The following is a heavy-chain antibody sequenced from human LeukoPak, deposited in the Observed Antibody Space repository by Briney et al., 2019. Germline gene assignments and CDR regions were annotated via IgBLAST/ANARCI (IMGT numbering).Heavy chain of an antibody. CDR2: IYYSGST. Sequence: NASETLSLTCTVSGGSVSSGSYYWSWIRQPPGKGLEWIGYIYYSGSTNYNPSLKSRVTISVDTSKNQFSLKLSSVTAADTAVYYCARGTDSSGWYRWDRRAFDIWGQGTMVTVSS. J-gene: IGHJ3*02. CDR1: GGSVSSGSYY. D-gene: IGHD6-19*01. V-gene: IGHV4-61*01. CDR3: ARGTDSSGWYRWDRRAFDI.